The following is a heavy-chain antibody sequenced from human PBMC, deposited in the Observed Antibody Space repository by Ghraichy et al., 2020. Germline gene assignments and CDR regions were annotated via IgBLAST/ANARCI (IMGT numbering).Heavy chain of an antibody. CDR3: AGGRKRVVSAAHSGWSNDDYFDY. V-gene: IGHV3-23*01. J-gene: IGHJ4*02. CDR1: GFTFSSYA. Sequence: GGSLRLSCAASGFTFSSYAMSWVRQAAGKGLEGVSVISGSGGSTYYADSVKGRFTISRDNSKITLYLQMNSLRADDTAVYYCAGGRKRVVSAAHSGWSNDDYFDYWGQGTLVTVSS. CDR2: ISGSGGST. D-gene: IGHD2-2*01.